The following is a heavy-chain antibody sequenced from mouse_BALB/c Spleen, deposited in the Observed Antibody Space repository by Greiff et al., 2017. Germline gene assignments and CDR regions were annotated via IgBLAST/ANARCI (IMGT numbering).Heavy chain of an antibody. D-gene: IGHD2-10*02. CDR1: GFTFSSFG. V-gene: IGHV5-17*02. CDR3: ARGGYGPFYAMDY. J-gene: IGHJ4*01. Sequence: EVQLQESGGGLVQPGGSRKLSCAASGFTFSSFGMHWVRQAPEKGLEWVAYISSGSSTIYYADTVKGRFTISRDNPKNTLFLQMTSLRSEDTAMYYCARGGYGPFYAMDYWGQGTSVTVSS. CDR2: ISSGSSTI.